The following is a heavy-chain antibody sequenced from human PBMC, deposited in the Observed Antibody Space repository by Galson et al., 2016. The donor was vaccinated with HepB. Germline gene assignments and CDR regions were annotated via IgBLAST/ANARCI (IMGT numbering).Heavy chain of an antibody. V-gene: IGHV3-21*01. D-gene: IGHD5-24*01. J-gene: IGHJ4*02. Sequence: SLRLSCAASGFSLSSYWMSWVRQAPGRGLEWVSCISSSSVYIWYADSVRGRFTNSRDNAKNSLYLQMDSLTAEDTAVYYCARADGFNTPFFDSWGQGTLVTVSS. CDR2: ISSSSVYI. CDR3: ARADGFNTPFFDS. CDR1: GFSLSSYW.